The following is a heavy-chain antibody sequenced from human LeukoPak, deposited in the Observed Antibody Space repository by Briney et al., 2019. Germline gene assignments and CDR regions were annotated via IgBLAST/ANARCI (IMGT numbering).Heavy chain of an antibody. CDR1: GGSISSGGYY. D-gene: IGHD6-13*01. CDR2: IYYSGST. V-gene: IGHV4-31*03. Sequence: SETLSLTCTVSGGSISSGGYYWSWIRQHPGKGLEWIGYIYYSGSTYYNPSLKSRVTISVDTSKNQFSLKLSSVTAADTAVYYCARDVVVAAAGTHHGMDVWGQGTAVTVSS. J-gene: IGHJ6*02. CDR3: ARDVVVAAAGTHHGMDV.